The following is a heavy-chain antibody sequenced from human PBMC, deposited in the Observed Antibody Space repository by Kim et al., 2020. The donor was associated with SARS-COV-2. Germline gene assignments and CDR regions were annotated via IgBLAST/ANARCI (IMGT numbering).Heavy chain of an antibody. CDR1: GFTFDDYA. D-gene: IGHD3-3*01. Sequence: GGSLRLSCAASGFTFDDYAMHWVRQAPGKGLEWVSLMSGDGGSTYYADSVKGRFTISRDNSKNSLYLQMSNLTTEDTALYYCVKDLSIFGVVIDSWGQGTLVTVSS. CDR2: MSGDGGST. CDR3: VKDLSIFGVVIDS. V-gene: IGHV3-43*02. J-gene: IGHJ4*02.